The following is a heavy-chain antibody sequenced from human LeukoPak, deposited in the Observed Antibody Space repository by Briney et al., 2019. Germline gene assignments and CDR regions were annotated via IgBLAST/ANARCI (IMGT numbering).Heavy chain of an antibody. V-gene: IGHV3-30-3*01. CDR1: GFTFSSYA. D-gene: IGHD2-2*01. CDR3: ASLSCSSTSCFKRDAFDI. CDR2: ISYDGSNK. Sequence: GGSLRLSCAASGFTFSSYAMHWVRQAPGKGLEWVAVISYDGSNKYYADSVKGRFTISRDNAKNTLYLQMNSLRAEDTAVYYCASLSCSSTSCFKRDAFDIWGQGAMVTVSS. J-gene: IGHJ3*02.